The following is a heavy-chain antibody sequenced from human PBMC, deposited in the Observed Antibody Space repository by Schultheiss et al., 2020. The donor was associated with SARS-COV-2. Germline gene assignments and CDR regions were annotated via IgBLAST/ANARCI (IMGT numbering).Heavy chain of an antibody. CDR2: IYYSGST. J-gene: IGHJ6*02. V-gene: IGHV4-61*01. CDR3: ARALYSRMDV. CDR1: GGSVSSGSYY. Sequence: SGTLSLTCTVSGGSVSSGSYYWSWIRQPPGKGLEWIGYIYYSGSTNYNPSLKSRVTISVDTSKNQFSLKLSSVTAADTAVYYCARALYSRMDVWGQGTTVTVSS. D-gene: IGHD5-18*01.